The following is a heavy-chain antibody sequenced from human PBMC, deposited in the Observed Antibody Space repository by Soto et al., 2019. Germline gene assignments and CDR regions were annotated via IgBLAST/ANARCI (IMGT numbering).Heavy chain of an antibody. CDR2: ISWNSGRT. V-gene: IGHV3-9*01. Sequence: SLRLSCAASGFTFDDHAMHWARQAPGKGLEWVSGISWNSGRTGYADSVKGRFTISRDNVKNSLYLQINSLRVEDSALYYCAREIAAGGTGLDHWGQGTLVTVSS. D-gene: IGHD6-13*01. CDR3: AREIAAGGTGLDH. CDR1: GFTFDDHA. J-gene: IGHJ4*02.